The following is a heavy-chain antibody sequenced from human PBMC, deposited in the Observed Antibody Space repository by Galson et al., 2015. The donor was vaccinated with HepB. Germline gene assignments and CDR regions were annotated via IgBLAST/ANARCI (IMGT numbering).Heavy chain of an antibody. CDR1: RYTFTAYP. CDR3: TRDRETSGSDYFAY. D-gene: IGHD6-19*01. Sequence: SVKVSCKASRYTFTAYPIHWLRQAPGQGLEWKGRINPNSGGTDYAQKFQGRVTLTRDTSITTAYMDLSRLRSDDTAVYYCTRDRETSGSDYFAYWGQGTLVIVSS. J-gene: IGHJ4*02. V-gene: IGHV1-2*06. CDR2: INPNSGGT.